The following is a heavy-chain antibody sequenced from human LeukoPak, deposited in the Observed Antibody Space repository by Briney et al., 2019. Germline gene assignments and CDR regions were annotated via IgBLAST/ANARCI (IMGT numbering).Heavy chain of an antibody. CDR2: IYHSGST. J-gene: IGHJ4*02. CDR1: GGSISSGGYS. D-gene: IGHD3-22*01. V-gene: IGHV4-30-2*01. Sequence: SETLSLTCAVSGGSISSGGYSWSWIRQPPGKGLEWIGYIYHSGSTYYNPSLKSRVTISVDRSKNQFSLKLSSVTAADTAVYYCARVLRRYYDSSGYYYDWGQGTLVTVSS. CDR3: ARVLRRYYDSSGYYYD.